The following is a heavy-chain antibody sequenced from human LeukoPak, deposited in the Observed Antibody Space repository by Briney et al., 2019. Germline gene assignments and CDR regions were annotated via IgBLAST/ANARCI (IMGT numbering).Heavy chain of an antibody. V-gene: IGHV3-21*01. CDR1: GYPFWSYS. J-gene: IGHJ4*02. CDR2: LSNDNTYI. Sequence: GGSLTLPCAVCGYPFWSYSMNGAPHATGKGVEGVSSLSNDNTYIYYEDSGKGRFTIFRENARNSPYLQMNSLRAEDTAVYYCARDYSGYSNYWGQGALVTVSS. D-gene: IGHD4-11*01. CDR3: ARDYSGYSNY.